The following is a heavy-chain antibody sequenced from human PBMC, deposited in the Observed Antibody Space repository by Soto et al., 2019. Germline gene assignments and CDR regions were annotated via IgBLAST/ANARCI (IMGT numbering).Heavy chain of an antibody. CDR1: GFTFSNYA. D-gene: IGHD3-16*01. Sequence: LRLSCTASGFTFSNYAMHWVRQAPGKGLEWVAVVGYNGDLESYADSVKGRFTISRDNSRNAVYLQMSSLRADDTAVYYCARALTSGVYHEDDSETYVHRNYALDVWGQGATVTVSS. J-gene: IGHJ6*02. V-gene: IGHV3-33*01. CDR3: ARALTSGVYHEDDSETYVHRNYALDV. CDR2: VGYNGDLE.